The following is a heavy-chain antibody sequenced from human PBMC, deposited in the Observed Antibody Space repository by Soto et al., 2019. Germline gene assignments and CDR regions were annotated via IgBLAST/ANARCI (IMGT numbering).Heavy chain of an antibody. Sequence: QLQLQESGPGLVKPSESLSLTCTVSGGSISSSSYYWGWIRQPPGKGLEWIGSIYYSGSTYYNPSLESRVTVSIDTSKNWFSLKLSSVTAADTAVYYCARQLGVSLTTPGRVDYWGQGTLVTVSS. V-gene: IGHV4-39*01. D-gene: IGHD4-17*01. CDR3: ARQLGVSLTTPGRVDY. J-gene: IGHJ4*02. CDR2: IYYSGST. CDR1: GGSISSSSYY.